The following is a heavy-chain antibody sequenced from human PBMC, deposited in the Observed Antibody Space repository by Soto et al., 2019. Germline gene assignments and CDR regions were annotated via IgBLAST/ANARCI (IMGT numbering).Heavy chain of an antibody. V-gene: IGHV3-30*18. CDR2: MTFDENNI. CDR1: GVSFNNYG. J-gene: IGHJ2*01. Sequence: QVQLVESGGGVVQPGGSLRVSCVGSGVSFNNYGMHWVRQAPGKGLEWVAVMTFDENNIYYANSVKGRLTISRDKFKSTLYLQMNGLRDEYTAVYYCVKAPEIRVVVDWYFDLWGRGTLVTVSS. D-gene: IGHD3-22*01. CDR3: VKAPEIRVVVDWYFDL.